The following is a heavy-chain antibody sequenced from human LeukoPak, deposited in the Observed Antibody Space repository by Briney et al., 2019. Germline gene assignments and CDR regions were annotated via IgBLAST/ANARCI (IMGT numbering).Heavy chain of an antibody. Sequence: SETLSLTCTVSGGSISSGGYYWSWIRQPPGKGLEWIGEINHSGSTNYNPSLKSRVTISVDTSKNQFSLKLSSVTAADTAVYYCARGGMITFGGVIVIDSPTFDYWGQGTLVTVSS. J-gene: IGHJ4*02. D-gene: IGHD3-16*02. CDR2: INHSGST. V-gene: IGHV4-39*07. CDR3: ARGGMITFGGVIVIDSPTFDY. CDR1: GGSISSGGYY.